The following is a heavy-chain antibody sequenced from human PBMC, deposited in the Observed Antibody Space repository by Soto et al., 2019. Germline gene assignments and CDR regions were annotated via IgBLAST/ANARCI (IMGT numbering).Heavy chain of an antibody. J-gene: IGHJ6*02. V-gene: IGHV1-8*01. CDR3: ASAPPYDGWSPYWVYYCMDV. Sequence: ASVKVSCKASGYIFTSFDINWVRQATGQGLEWMGWMNPNSGNTGYALKFQGRVSMTRNTSIGTAYMELSSLISDDTAVYYCASAPPYDGWSPYWVYYCMDVWGQGTTVTVSS. D-gene: IGHD3-3*01. CDR1: GYIFTSFD. CDR2: MNPNSGNT.